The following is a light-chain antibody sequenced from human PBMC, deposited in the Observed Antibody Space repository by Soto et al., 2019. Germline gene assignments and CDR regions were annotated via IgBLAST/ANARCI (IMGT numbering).Light chain of an antibody. CDR1: SSDVGGYNY. V-gene: IGLV2-14*01. CDR3: SSYTSGSTPWV. Sequence: QSALTQPASVSGSPGQSITISCTGTSSDVGGYNYVSWYQQHPGKAPKLMIYEVSNRPSGVSNRFSGSKSGNTASLTISRLQAEDEADYYCSSYTSGSTPWVFGGGTKLTVL. J-gene: IGLJ3*02. CDR2: EVS.